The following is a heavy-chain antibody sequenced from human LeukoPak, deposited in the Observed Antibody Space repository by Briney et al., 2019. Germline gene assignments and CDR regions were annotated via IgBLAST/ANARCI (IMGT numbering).Heavy chain of an antibody. Sequence: SETLSLTCTVSGGSISSNYWSWIRQPPGKGPEWIGYVYYSGSTNYNPSLKSRVTISVDTSQNQFSLKLSSVTAADTAVYYCAKHLTNAYYDMIWFDPWSQGTLVTVSS. J-gene: IGHJ5*02. D-gene: IGHD3-16*01. CDR1: GGSISSNY. V-gene: IGHV4-59*01. CDR3: AKHLTNAYYDMIWFDP. CDR2: VYYSGST.